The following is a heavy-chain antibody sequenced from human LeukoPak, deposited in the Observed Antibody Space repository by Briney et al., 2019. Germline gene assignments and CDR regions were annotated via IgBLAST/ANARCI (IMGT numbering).Heavy chain of an antibody. CDR3: ASSRSYRFDY. D-gene: IGHD1-26*01. CDR1: GFTFSSYS. J-gene: IGHJ4*02. CDR2: ITASGTAM. V-gene: IGHV3-48*02. Sequence: PGGPLRLSCAASGFTFSSYSMNWVRQAPGKGLEWVSHITASGTAMFYADSVKGRFTISRDNAKNSLYLQMNSLRDEDTAVYYCASSRSYRFDYWGQGTLVTVSS.